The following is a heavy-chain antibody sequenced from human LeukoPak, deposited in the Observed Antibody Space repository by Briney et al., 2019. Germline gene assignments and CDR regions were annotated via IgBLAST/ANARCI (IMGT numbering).Heavy chain of an antibody. J-gene: IGHJ4*02. Sequence: GGSLRLSCAASGFTFTDYYMNWVRQAPGKWLEWVSSISSSSSYIYYADSVKGRFTISRDNAKNSLYLQMNSLRAEDTAVYYCARCSEYSSSPDFDYWGQGTLVTVSS. D-gene: IGHD6-6*01. CDR2: ISSSSSYI. CDR3: ARCSEYSSSPDFDY. CDR1: GFTFTDYY. V-gene: IGHV3-21*01.